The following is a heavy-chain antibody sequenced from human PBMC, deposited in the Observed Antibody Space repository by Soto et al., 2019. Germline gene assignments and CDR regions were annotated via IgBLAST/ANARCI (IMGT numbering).Heavy chain of an antibody. J-gene: IGHJ6*02. V-gene: IGHV3-33*01. Sequence: GGSLRLSCAASGFTFSSYGMHWVRQAPGKGLEWVAVIWYDGSNKYYADSVKGRFTISRDNSKNTLYLQMNSLRAEDTAVYYCARDLRWLRLGGRTGGMDVWGQGTTVTVSS. D-gene: IGHD5-12*01. CDR3: ARDLRWLRLGGRTGGMDV. CDR1: GFTFSSYG. CDR2: IWYDGSNK.